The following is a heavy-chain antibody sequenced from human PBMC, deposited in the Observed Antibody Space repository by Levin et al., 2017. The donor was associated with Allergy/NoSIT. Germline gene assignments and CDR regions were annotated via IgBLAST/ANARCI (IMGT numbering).Heavy chain of an antibody. CDR2: INPNSGGT. Sequence: ASVKVSCKASGYTFTGYYMHWVRQAPGQGLEWMGWINPNSGGTNYVQKFQGIFPLTRDTSISTAYMELSRLRSDDTAVYYCARKRVAHTFDYWGQGTLVTGS. J-gene: IGHJ4*02. CDR3: ARKRVAHTFDY. V-gene: IGHV1-2*02. CDR1: GYTFTGYY. D-gene: IGHD5-12*01.